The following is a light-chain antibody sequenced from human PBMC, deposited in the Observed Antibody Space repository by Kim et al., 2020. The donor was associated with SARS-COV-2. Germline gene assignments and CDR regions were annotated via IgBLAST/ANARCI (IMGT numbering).Light chain of an antibody. Sequence: SPGKRATLSCRASQSVSSSYLAWYQQKPGQAPRLLIYGASSRATGIPDRFSGSGSGTDFTLTISRLEPEDFAVYYCQQYGSSRWTFGQGTKVDIK. J-gene: IGKJ1*01. CDR2: GAS. V-gene: IGKV3-20*01. CDR1: QSVSSSY. CDR3: QQYGSSRWT.